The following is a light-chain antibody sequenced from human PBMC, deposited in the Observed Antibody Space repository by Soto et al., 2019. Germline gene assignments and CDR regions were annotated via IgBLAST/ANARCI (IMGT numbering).Light chain of an antibody. Sequence: DIQMTQAPSTLSGSVADRITITCRASQTISSWLAWYQQKPGKAPKLLIYTASTLKSGVRSRFRGSASGTEFTLPISSRQSDDCATYYFQHYQRYSEAVXQGTKA. V-gene: IGKV1-5*03. CDR3: QHYQRYSEA. CDR2: TAS. J-gene: IGKJ1*01. CDR1: QTISSW.